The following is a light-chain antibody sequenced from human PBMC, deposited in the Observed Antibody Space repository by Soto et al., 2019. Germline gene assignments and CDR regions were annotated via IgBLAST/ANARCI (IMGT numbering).Light chain of an antibody. CDR2: DAS. J-gene: IGKJ1*01. V-gene: IGKV3-20*01. Sequence: EFVLTQSPGTLSLSPAEGAALXWRASQSISRSLAWYQQKPGQAPRLLISDASTRATGIPARFSGSGSGTDFTLTIGRLEPEDFAVYYCHQYGISPPRTFGQGTKVDIK. CDR1: QSISRS. CDR3: HQYGISPPRT.